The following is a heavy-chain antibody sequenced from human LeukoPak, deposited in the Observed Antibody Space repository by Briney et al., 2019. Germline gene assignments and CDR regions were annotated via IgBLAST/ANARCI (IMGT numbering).Heavy chain of an antibody. V-gene: IGHV4-30-2*01. Sequence: PSQTLSLTCTVSGGSISSGSYCWSWIRQPPGKGLQWIGSIHHSGSTYYNPSLKSRVTISVDTSKNQFSLKLSSVTAADTAVYYCARFAPVAGISGFDYWGQGTLVTVSS. D-gene: IGHD6-19*01. CDR2: IHHSGST. CDR1: GGSISSGSYC. J-gene: IGHJ4*02. CDR3: ARFAPVAGISGFDY.